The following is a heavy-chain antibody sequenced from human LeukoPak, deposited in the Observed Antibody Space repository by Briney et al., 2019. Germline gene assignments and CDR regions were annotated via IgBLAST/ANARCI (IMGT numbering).Heavy chain of an antibody. D-gene: IGHD7-27*01. CDR1: GYTFTGHY. Sequence: ASVKVSCKASGYTFTGHYMHWVRQAPGQGLEWMGWINPNSGGTNYAQKFQGRVTMTRDTSISTAYMELSRLRSDDTAVYYCWRDALRNRHWGAWCDPWGQGTLVTVSS. J-gene: IGHJ5*02. V-gene: IGHV1-2*02. CDR3: WRDALRNRHWGAWCDP. CDR2: INPNSGGT.